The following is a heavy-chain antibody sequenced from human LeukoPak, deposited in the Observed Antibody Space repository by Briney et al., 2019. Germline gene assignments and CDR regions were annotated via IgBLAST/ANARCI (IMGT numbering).Heavy chain of an antibody. CDR1: GFTFSSYS. V-gene: IGHV3-21*01. Sequence: GGSLRLSCAASGFTFSSYSMNWVRQAPGKGLEWVSSISSSSSYIYYADSVKGRFTISRDNAKNSLYLQMNSLRAEDMAVYYCARGGAAAGNALGYWGQGTLVTVSS. J-gene: IGHJ4*02. CDR2: ISSSSSYI. D-gene: IGHD6-13*01. CDR3: ARGGAAAGNALGY.